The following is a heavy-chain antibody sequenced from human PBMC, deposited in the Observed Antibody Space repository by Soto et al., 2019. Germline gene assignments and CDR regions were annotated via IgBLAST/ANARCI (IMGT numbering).Heavy chain of an antibody. CDR2: IRSKAYGGTT. V-gene: IGHV3-49*03. Sequence: GGSLRLSCTASGFTFGDYAMSWFRQAPGKGLEWVGFIRSKAYGGTTEYAAYVKGTFTISRDDSKSIANLQMNSLKTEDTAVYYCTRDTATDFWSGYPSFIWGQGTLVTVSS. D-gene: IGHD3-3*01. CDR1: GFTFGDYA. J-gene: IGHJ4*02. CDR3: TRDTATDFWSGYPSFI.